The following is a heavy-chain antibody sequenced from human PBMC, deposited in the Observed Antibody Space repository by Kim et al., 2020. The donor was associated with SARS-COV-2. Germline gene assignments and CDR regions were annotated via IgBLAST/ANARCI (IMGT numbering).Heavy chain of an antibody. D-gene: IGHD6-13*01. V-gene: IGHV3-21*01. CDR3: ARGSIAAAGTAVDP. J-gene: IGHJ5*02. Sequence: ADSVKGRFTISRDNAKNSLYLQMNSLRAEDTAVYYWARGSIAAAGTAVDPWGQGTLVTVSS.